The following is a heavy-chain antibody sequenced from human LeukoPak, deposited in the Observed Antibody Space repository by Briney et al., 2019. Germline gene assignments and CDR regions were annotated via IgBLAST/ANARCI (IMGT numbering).Heavy chain of an antibody. J-gene: IGHJ3*02. CDR1: GGSISSGDYY. D-gene: IGHD3-9*01. Sequence: SETLSLTCTVSGGSISSGDYYWSWIRQPPGKGLEWIGYIYYSGSTNYNPSLKSRVTMSVDTSKNQFSLKLSSVTAADTAVYYCTRRLYSEILTGYWDGNAFDIWGQGTMVTVSS. CDR2: IYYSGST. V-gene: IGHV4-30-4*01. CDR3: TRRLYSEILTGYWDGNAFDI.